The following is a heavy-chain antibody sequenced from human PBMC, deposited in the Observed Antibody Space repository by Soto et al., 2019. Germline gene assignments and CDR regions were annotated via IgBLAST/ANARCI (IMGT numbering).Heavy chain of an antibody. J-gene: IGHJ5*02. CDR1: GYTFTSYD. CDR2: MNPNSGNT. V-gene: IGHV1-8*01. CDR3: ASERTRGFDA. Sequence: QVQLVQSGAEVKKPGASVKDSCKASGYTFTSYDINWVRQATGQGLEWMGWMNPNSGNTAYAQKFLGRVTMTRNTSISTAYMELSSLRTEDTAVYYCASERTRGFDAWCQGTLVTVSS.